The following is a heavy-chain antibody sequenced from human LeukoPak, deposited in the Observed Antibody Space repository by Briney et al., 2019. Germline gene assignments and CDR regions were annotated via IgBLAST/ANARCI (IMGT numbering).Heavy chain of an antibody. D-gene: IGHD3-22*01. CDR3: ARLSNSRSYYFDY. CDR1: GGSISSGGYY. J-gene: IGHJ4*02. CDR2: IYYSGST. Sequence: SQTLSLTCTVSGGSISSGGYYWSWIRQHPGKGLEWIGYIYYSGSTYYNPSLKSRVTISVDTSKNQFSLKLSSVTAADTAVYYCARLSNSRSYYFDYWGQGTLVTVSS. V-gene: IGHV4-31*03.